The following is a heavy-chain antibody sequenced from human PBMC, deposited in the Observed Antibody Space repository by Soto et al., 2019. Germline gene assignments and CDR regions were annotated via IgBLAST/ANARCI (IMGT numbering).Heavy chain of an antibody. CDR3: ARDPPYYYDSSGYYYNWFDP. V-gene: IGHV1-18*01. CDR1: GYTFTSYG. Sequence: ASVKVSCKGSGYTFTSYGISWVRQAPGQGLEWMGWISAYNGNTNYAQKLQGRVTMTTDTSTSTAYMELSSLRSEDTAVYYCARDPPYYYDSSGYYYNWFDPWGRGTLVTVSS. J-gene: IGHJ5*02. CDR2: ISAYNGNT. D-gene: IGHD3-22*01.